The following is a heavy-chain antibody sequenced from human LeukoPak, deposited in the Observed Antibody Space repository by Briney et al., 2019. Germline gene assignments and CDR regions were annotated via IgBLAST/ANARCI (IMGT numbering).Heavy chain of an antibody. Sequence: GRSLRLSCAASGFTFSSYAMHWVRQAPGKGLEWVAVISYDGSNKYYADSVKGRFTISRDNSKNTLYLQMNSLRAEDTAVYYCARASTTGYWGQGTLVTVSS. CDR3: ARASTTGY. CDR1: GFTFSSYA. D-gene: IGHD2-8*02. V-gene: IGHV3-30*01. J-gene: IGHJ4*02. CDR2: ISYDGSNK.